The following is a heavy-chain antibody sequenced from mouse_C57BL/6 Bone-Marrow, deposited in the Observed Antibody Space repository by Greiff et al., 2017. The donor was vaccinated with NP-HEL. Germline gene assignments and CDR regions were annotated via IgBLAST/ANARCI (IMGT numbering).Heavy chain of an antibody. CDR1: GYAFSSSW. Sequence: QVQLQQSGPELVKPGASVKISCKASGYAFSSSWMNWVKQRPGKGLEWIGRIYPGDGDTNYKGKFKGKATLTADKSSSTAYMQLSSLTSEDSAVYYCAIDDGYSLDYWGQGTTLTVSS. CDR2: IYPGDGDT. V-gene: IGHV1-82*01. D-gene: IGHD2-3*01. CDR3: AIDDGYSLDY. J-gene: IGHJ2*01.